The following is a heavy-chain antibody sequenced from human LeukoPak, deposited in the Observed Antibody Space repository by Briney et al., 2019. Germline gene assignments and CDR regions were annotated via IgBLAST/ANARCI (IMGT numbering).Heavy chain of an antibody. V-gene: IGHV3-30*02. CDR1: GFTFSHYG. Sequence: PGGSLRLSCAASGFTFSHYGMHWVRQAPGKGLEWVAFIRYDGNNKFYTDSVKGRLTISRDNSKNTLYLQMNSLRAEDTAVYYCATKGYTYASYWGQGTLVTVSS. CDR3: ATKGYTYASY. J-gene: IGHJ4*02. CDR2: IRYDGNNK. D-gene: IGHD5-18*01.